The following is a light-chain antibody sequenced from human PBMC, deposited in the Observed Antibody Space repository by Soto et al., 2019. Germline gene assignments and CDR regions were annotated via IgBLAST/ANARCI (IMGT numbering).Light chain of an antibody. V-gene: IGLV2-14*01. CDR2: EVH. CDR1: SSDIGVYKY. Sequence: QSALTQTASVSGSPGQSITFYCTGTSSDIGVYKYVSWYQQHPAKAPKLMIYEVHNRPSGVSHPLSGSKTSITASLTISWREAEDWAVYYCSSYTTSNTYGCGTGTKVTVL. CDR3: SSYTTSNTYG. J-gene: IGLJ1*01.